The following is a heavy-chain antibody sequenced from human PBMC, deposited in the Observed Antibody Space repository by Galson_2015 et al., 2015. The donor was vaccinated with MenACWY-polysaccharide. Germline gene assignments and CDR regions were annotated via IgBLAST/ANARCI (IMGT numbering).Heavy chain of an antibody. V-gene: IGHV1-3*01. CDR2: INAGNGRT. CDR1: GYSFTSYA. Sequence: SVKVSCKASGYSFTSYAIHWVRQAPGQRLEWMGWINAGNGRTKYSQNFQGRVTITRDTSANTTYMELSSLTSEDTAVYYCARYTPGYCTGGICEDVDYWGQGTLVTVSS. J-gene: IGHJ4*02. D-gene: IGHD2-15*01. CDR3: ARYTPGYCTGGICEDVDY.